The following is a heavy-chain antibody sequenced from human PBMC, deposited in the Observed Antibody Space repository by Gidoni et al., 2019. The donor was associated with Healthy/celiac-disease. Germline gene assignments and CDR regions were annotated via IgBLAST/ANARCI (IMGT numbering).Heavy chain of an antibody. CDR3: ARDRCTNGVCFSYYYYYGMDV. J-gene: IGHJ6*02. V-gene: IGHV3-21*01. D-gene: IGHD2-8*01. CDR2: ISSSSSYI. Sequence: EVQLVESGGGLVKPGGSLRLSCAASGFPFSSYSMHWVRQAPGKGLEWFSSISSSSSYIYYADSVKGRFTISRDNAKNSLYLQMNSLRAEDTAVYYCARDRCTNGVCFSYYYYYGMDVWGQGTTVTVSS. CDR1: GFPFSSYS.